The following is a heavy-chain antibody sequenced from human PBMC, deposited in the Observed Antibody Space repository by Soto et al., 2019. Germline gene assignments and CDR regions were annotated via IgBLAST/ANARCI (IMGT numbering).Heavy chain of an antibody. Sequence: GESLKISCKGSGYSFTNYWIGWVRQMPGKGLEWMGIIYPGDFDTRYSPSFQGQVTISADKSITTAYLQWSSLKASDSAMYYCARLEGAIAEPIDCWGQGTLVTVS. D-gene: IGHD1-26*01. V-gene: IGHV5-51*01. CDR2: IYPGDFDT. J-gene: IGHJ4*02. CDR1: GYSFTNYW. CDR3: ARLEGAIAEPIDC.